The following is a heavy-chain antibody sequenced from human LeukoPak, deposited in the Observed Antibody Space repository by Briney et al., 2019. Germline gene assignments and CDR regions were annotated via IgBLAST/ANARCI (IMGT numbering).Heavy chain of an antibody. V-gene: IGHV4-39*07. J-gene: IGHJ4*02. D-gene: IGHD1-1*01. CDR3: ARDWNRYAY. Sequence: PSDTLPLTCTVSGASISSTSYYWGWIRQPPGKGLEWIGSTYYRGTTYYNPSLKSRVTISVDTSKNQFSLQLSSVTAADTAVYYCARDWNRYAYWGQGTLVTVSS. CDR2: TYYRGTT. CDR1: GASISSTSYY.